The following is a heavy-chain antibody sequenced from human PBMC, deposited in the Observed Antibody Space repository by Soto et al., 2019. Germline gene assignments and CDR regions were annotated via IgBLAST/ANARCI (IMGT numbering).Heavy chain of an antibody. V-gene: IGHV3-23*01. D-gene: IGHD2-21*02. J-gene: IGHJ4*02. Sequence: PGGSLSLSCAASGFTFSSYAMSWVRQAPGKGLEWVSAISGSGGSTYYADSVKGRFTISRDNSKNTLYLQMNSLRAEDTAVYYCAKDLSIVVVTALSDYWGQGTLVTVSS. CDR1: GFTFSSYA. CDR2: ISGSGGST. CDR3: AKDLSIVVVTALSDY.